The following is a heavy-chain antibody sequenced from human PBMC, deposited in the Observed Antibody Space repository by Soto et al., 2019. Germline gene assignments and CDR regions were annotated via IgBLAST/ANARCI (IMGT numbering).Heavy chain of an antibody. D-gene: IGHD3-22*01. CDR3: ARVLQYYYDSSGYLSHFDY. CDR2: ISAYNGNT. Sequence: ASVNGSCKASGYTFTSYGISWVRQAPGQGLEWMGWISAYNGNTNYAQKLQGRVTMTTDTSTSTAYMELRSLRSDDTAVYYCARVLQYYYDSSGYLSHFDYWGQGTLVTVSS. J-gene: IGHJ4*02. V-gene: IGHV1-18*01. CDR1: GYTFTSYG.